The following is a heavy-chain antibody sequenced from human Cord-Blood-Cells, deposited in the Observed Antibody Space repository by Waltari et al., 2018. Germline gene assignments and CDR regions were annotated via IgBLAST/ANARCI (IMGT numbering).Heavy chain of an antibody. D-gene: IGHD4-4*01. CDR3: ARDVSNYEGMDV. V-gene: IGHV3-53*01. CDR1: GFTVSSNY. Sequence: EVQLVESGGGLIQPGGSLRLSCAASGFTVSSNYMSWVRQGPGKGLGWVSVIYSGGSTYYADSVKGRFTISRDNSKNTLYLQMNSLRAEDTAVYYCARDVSNYEGMDVWGQGTTVTVSS. CDR2: IYSGGST. J-gene: IGHJ6*02.